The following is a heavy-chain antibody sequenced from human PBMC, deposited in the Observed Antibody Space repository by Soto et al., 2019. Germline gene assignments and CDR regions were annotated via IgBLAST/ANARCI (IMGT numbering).Heavy chain of an antibody. Sequence: EVQLVESGGGLVQPGGSLRLSCAASGFTFSSYSMNWVRQAPGKXXEWVSYISSATTTIYYADSVKGRFTISRDNAKXXXXXXXXXXXXXXXXXXXXXXXXXXXGPKLDYWGQGTLVTVSS. CDR1: GFTFSSYS. V-gene: IGHV3-48*01. J-gene: IGHJ4*02. CDR2: ISSATTTI. CDR3: XXXXXXXGPKLDY.